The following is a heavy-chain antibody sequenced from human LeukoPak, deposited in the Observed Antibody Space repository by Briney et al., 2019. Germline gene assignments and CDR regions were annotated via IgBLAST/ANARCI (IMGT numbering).Heavy chain of an antibody. J-gene: IGHJ6*02. CDR3: ARYSYGPNYYYYYGMDV. V-gene: IGHV4-59*10. CDR1: GGSFSGYY. D-gene: IGHD5-18*01. Sequence: TSETLSLTCAVYGGSFSGYYWSWIRQPAGKGLEWIGRIYTSGSTNYNPSLKSRVTMSVDTSKNQLSLKLGSVTAADTAVYYCARYSYGPNYYYYYGMDVWGQGTTVTVSS. CDR2: IYTSGST.